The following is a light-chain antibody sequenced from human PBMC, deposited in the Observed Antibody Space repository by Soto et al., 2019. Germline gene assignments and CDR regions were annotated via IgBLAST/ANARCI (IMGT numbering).Light chain of an antibody. CDR2: GVT. J-gene: IGLJ1*01. V-gene: IGLV2-14*01. CDR3: NSYTTSSTYV. CDR1: SSDVGGYNH. Sequence: QSVLTQPASVSGSPGQPITISCTGTSSDVGGYNHVSWYQQHPGKAPKLLIYGVTNRPSGVSNRFSGSKSGNTASLTISGLQAEDEADYYCNSYTTSSTYVFGTGTKVTVL.